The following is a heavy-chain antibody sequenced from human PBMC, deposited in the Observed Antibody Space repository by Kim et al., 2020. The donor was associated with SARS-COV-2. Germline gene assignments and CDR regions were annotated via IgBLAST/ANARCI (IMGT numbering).Heavy chain of an antibody. D-gene: IGHD3-10*01. CDR2: IYYSGST. CDR3: ARVPFYGSGSYARVDYYGMDV. CDR1: GGSISSYY. J-gene: IGHJ6*02. V-gene: IGHV4-59*01. Sequence: SETLSLTCTVSGGSISSYYWSWIRQPPGKGLEWIGYIYYSGSTNYNPSLKSRITISVDTSKNQFSLKLTSVTAVDTAVYYCARVPFYGSGSYARVDYYGMDVWGPGTTVIVSS.